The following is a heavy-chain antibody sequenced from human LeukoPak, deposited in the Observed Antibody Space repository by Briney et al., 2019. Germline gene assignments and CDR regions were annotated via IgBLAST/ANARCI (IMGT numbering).Heavy chain of an antibody. CDR3: AKDFRGSYGGFDY. J-gene: IGHJ4*02. CDR1: GFTFSSYG. V-gene: IGHV3-30*18. D-gene: IGHD1-26*01. Sequence: GGSLRLSCAASGFTFSSYGMHWVRQAPGKGLEWVAVISYDGSNKYYADSVKGRFTISRDNSKNTRYLQMNSLRAEDTAVYYCAKDFRGSYGGFDYWGQGTLVTVSS. CDR2: ISYDGSNK.